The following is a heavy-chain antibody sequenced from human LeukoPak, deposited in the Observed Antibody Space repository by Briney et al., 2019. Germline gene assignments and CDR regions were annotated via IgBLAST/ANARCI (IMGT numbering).Heavy chain of an antibody. CDR2: MNPNSGNT. V-gene: IGHV1-8*01. CDR3: ARYGYYGSGSYYYYYYYGMDV. CDR1: GYTFTSYD. Sequence: ASVKVSCKASGYTFTSYDINWVRRATGQGLEWMGWMNPNSGNTGYAQKFQGRVTMTRNTSISTAYMELSSLRSEDTAVYYCARYGYYGSGSYYYYYYYGMDVWGQGTTVTVSS. D-gene: IGHD3-10*01. J-gene: IGHJ6*02.